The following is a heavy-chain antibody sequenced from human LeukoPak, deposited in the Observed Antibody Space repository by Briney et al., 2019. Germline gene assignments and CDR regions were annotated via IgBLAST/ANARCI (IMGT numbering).Heavy chain of an antibody. CDR1: GYTFTGYY. CDR3: ATIAMTGIRLGDYYFDY. V-gene: IGHV1-2*02. J-gene: IGHJ4*02. CDR2: ISPNSGGT. D-gene: IGHD6-19*01. Sequence: ASVKVPCKASGYTFTGYYMHWVRQAPGQGLEWMGWISPNSGGTTYAQKFQGRVTMTRDTSISTAYMELSRLTSDDTAVYYCATIAMTGIRLGDYYFDYWGQGTLVTVSS.